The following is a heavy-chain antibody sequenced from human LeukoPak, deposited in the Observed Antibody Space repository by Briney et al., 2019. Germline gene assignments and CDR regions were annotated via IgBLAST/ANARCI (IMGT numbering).Heavy chain of an antibody. Sequence: PGGSLRLSCEASGFTFSSYWMTWVRQAPGRGLEWVANIKYDGSEKYYPDSVKGRFTISRDNAKKSLYLVMNSLRAEDTAVYYCARGDDYGGIYYFDYWGQGALVTVSS. CDR1: GFTFSSYW. J-gene: IGHJ4*02. CDR3: ARGDDYGGIYYFDY. D-gene: IGHD4-23*01. CDR2: IKYDGSEK. V-gene: IGHV3-7*02.